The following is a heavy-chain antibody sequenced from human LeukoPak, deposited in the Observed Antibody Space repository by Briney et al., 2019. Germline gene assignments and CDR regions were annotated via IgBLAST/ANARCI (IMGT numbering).Heavy chain of an antibody. V-gene: IGHV4-30-4*01. Sequence: SQTMSLTCTVSGRSISSSDYYWSWIRQPPGKGLEWIGYIYYSGSTYYNPSLKSRVTISVDTSKNQFSLKLSSVTAADTAVYYCARAPGLYGGIRTSDAFDIWGQGTMVTVSS. CDR2: IYYSGST. D-gene: IGHD4-23*01. J-gene: IGHJ3*02. CDR3: ARAPGLYGGIRTSDAFDI. CDR1: GRSISSSDYY.